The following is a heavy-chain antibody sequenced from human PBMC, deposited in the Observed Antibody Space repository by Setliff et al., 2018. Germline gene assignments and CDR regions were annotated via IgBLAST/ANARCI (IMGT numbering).Heavy chain of an antibody. J-gene: IGHJ4*02. CDR2: IRAKVSDYAT. CDR1: GFTFSDSA. D-gene: IGHD3-10*01. V-gene: IGHV3-73*01. CDR3: NSRITVLRGVTVL. Sequence: ETLSLSCAASGFTFSDSAVHWVRQASGKGLEWVGRIRAKVSDYATAYAASLEGRFTISRDDSNNTVFLQMNSLKPEDTALYYCNSRITVLRGVTVLWGQGTLVTVSS.